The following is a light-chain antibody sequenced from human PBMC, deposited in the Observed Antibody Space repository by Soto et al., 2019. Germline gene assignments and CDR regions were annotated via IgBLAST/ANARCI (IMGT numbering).Light chain of an antibody. J-gene: IGLJ1*01. CDR3: CSYTGSYSYV. V-gene: IGLV2-11*01. CDR2: DVT. CDR1: SSDVGGYSY. Sequence: ALTQPHSVSGSPGQSVTISCTGTSSDVGGYSYVSWYQQHPGKAPELIIYDVTERPSGVPDRFSGSKSGNTASLTISGLQAEDEADYYCCSYTGSYSYVFGIGTKVTVL.